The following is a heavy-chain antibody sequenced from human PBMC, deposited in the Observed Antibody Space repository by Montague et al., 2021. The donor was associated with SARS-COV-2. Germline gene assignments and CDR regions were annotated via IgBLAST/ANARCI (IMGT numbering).Heavy chain of an antibody. J-gene: IGHJ4*02. CDR2: ISYGGIA. CDR1: GVSITSTNW. V-gene: IGHV4-4*02. Sequence: SETLSLTCAVSGVSITSTNWWSLVRQPPGKGLEWIGEISYGGIATYNPSLKSRATISMDRSRNLFSLKLSSVTAADTAIYYCAGKVLTVPDDYWGQGTLVTVS. D-gene: IGHD4-11*01. CDR3: AGKVLTVPDDY.